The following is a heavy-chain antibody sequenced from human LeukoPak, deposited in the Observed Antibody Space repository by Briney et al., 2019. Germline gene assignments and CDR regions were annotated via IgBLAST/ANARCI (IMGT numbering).Heavy chain of an antibody. CDR3: ARDVPYCSSTSCLGWFDP. CDR1: GGSISSGDYC. D-gene: IGHD2-2*01. CDR2: IYYSGST. V-gene: IGHV4-30-4*01. Sequence: SQTLSLTCTVSGGSISSGDYCWSWIRQPPGKGLEWIGYIYYSGSTYYNPSLKSRVTISVDTSKNQFSLKLSSVTAADTAVYYCARDVPYCSSTSCLGWFDPRGQGTLVTVSS. J-gene: IGHJ5*02.